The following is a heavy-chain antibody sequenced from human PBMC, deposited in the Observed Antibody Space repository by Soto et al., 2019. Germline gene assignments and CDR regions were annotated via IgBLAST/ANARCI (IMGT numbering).Heavy chain of an antibody. J-gene: IGHJ3*02. Sequence: SETLSLTCTVSGGSSSSYYWSWIRQPPGKGLEWIGYIYYSGSTNYNPSLKGRVTISVDTSKNQFSLKLSSVTAADTAVYYCARQYYGSGFDIWGQGTMVTVSS. CDR2: IYYSGST. V-gene: IGHV4-59*08. CDR3: ARQYYGSGFDI. D-gene: IGHD3-10*01. CDR1: GGSSSSYY.